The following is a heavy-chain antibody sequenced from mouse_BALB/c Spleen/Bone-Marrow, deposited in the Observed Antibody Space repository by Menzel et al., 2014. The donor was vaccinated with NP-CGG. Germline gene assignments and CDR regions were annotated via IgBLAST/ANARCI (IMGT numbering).Heavy chain of an antibody. CDR3: AAYYYGRWFTY. D-gene: IGHD1-1*01. V-gene: IGHV14-3*02. CDR1: GFNIRYPY. CDR2: IDPANGNT. J-gene: IGHJ3*01. Sequence: EVQLQQSGAELVKPGASVKLSCTASGFNIRYPYMHWVKQRPEQGLEWIGRIDPANGNTKYDPKFQGKATITADTSSNTAYLQLSSLTSEDTAVYYCAAYYYGRWFTYWGQGTLVTVSA.